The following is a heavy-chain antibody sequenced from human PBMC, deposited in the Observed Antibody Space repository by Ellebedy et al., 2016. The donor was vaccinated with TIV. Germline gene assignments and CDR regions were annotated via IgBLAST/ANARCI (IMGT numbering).Heavy chain of an antibody. CDR1: GGTFSSYA. Sequence: SVKVSXXASGGTFSSYAISWVRQAPGQGLEWMGGIIPIFGTANYAQKFQGRVTITADESTSTAYMELSSLRSEDTAVYYCARYWDGRVAAGTFRDWFDPWGQGTLVTVSS. CDR2: IIPIFGTA. D-gene: IGHD6-13*01. J-gene: IGHJ5*02. V-gene: IGHV1-69*13. CDR3: ARYWDGRVAAGTFRDWFDP.